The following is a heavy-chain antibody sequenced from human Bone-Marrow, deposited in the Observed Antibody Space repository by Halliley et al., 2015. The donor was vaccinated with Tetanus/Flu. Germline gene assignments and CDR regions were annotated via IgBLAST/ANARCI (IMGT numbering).Heavy chain of an antibody. CDR3: IWPGTEVRELYFGY. CDR2: IKSNGDGGTT. D-gene: IGHD3-10*01. J-gene: IGHJ4*02. Sequence: RIKSNGDGGTTDYAAPVKGRFAISRDDSRNTLYLQMNSLRVDDTAVYYCIWPGTEVRELYFGYWGQGTRVTVSS. V-gene: IGHV3-15*01.